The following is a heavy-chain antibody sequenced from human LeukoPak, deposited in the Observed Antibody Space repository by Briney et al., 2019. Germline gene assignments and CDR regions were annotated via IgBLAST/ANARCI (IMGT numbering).Heavy chain of an antibody. CDR2: IIPIFGTA. D-gene: IGHD3-22*01. CDR3: ARVPYLGSSGYLLHEYYFDY. CDR1: GYTFTSYD. J-gene: IGHJ4*02. Sequence: ASVKVSCKASGYTFTSYDISWVRQAPGQGLEWMGGIIPIFGTANYAQKFQGRVTITTDESTSTAYMELSSLRSEDTAVYYCARVPYLGSSGYLLHEYYFDYWGQGTLVTVSS. V-gene: IGHV1-69*05.